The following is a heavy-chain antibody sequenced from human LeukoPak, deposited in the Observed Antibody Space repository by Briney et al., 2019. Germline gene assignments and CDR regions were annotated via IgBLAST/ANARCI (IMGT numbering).Heavy chain of an antibody. Sequence: ASVTVSCKASGFTFSSSAMQWVRQARGQRLEWIGWIVVGSGNTNYAQKFQERVTITRDMSTSTAYMELSSLRSEDTAVYYCAARHGSGSYYNIWGQGTLVTVSS. D-gene: IGHD3-10*01. CDR1: GFTFSSSA. CDR3: AARHGSGSYYNI. CDR2: IVVGSGNT. V-gene: IGHV1-58*02. J-gene: IGHJ4*02.